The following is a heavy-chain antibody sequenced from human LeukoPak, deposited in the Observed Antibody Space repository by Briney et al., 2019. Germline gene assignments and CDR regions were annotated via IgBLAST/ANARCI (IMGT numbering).Heavy chain of an antibody. Sequence: GASVKVSCKVSGYTLTELSMHWVRQAPGKGLEWMGGFDLEDGETIYAQKFQGRVTMTRDTSISTAYMELSRLRSDDTAVYYCARERAPLNWFDPWGQGTLVTVSS. CDR3: ARERAPLNWFDP. V-gene: IGHV1-24*01. J-gene: IGHJ5*02. CDR2: FDLEDGET. CDR1: GYTLTELS.